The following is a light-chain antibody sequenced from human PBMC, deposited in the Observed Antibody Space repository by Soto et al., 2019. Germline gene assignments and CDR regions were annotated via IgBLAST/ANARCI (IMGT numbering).Light chain of an antibody. Sequence: EIVLTQSPATLSLSPGERATLSCRASQTVIRYLAWYQQKPGQAPRLLIYGASTRATGIPARFSGSGSGTEFTLTISSLQSEDFAVYYCQQYNNWPPWTFGQGTRLEIK. V-gene: IGKV3-15*01. CDR1: QTVIRY. CDR3: QQYNNWPPWT. J-gene: IGKJ5*01. CDR2: GAS.